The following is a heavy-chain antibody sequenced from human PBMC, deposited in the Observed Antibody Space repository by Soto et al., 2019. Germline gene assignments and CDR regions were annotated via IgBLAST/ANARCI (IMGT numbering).Heavy chain of an antibody. V-gene: IGHV4-31*03. J-gene: IGHJ5*02. CDR3: ARMDCSSTSCYLANWFDP. CDR1: GGSISSGGYY. D-gene: IGHD2-2*01. Sequence: QVQLQESGPGLVKPSQTLSLTCTVSGGSISSGGYYWSWIRQHPGKGLEWIGYIYYSGSTYYNPSLKSRVTISVDTSKNQFSPKLSSVTAADTAVYYCARMDCSSTSCYLANWFDPWGQGTLVTVSS. CDR2: IYYSGST.